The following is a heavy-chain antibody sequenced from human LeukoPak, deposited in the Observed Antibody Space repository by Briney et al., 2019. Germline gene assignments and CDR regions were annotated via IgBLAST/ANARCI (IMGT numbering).Heavy chain of an antibody. V-gene: IGHV3-66*01. CDR3: ASPKGHFYGSGSYFPA. J-gene: IGHJ4*02. D-gene: IGHD3-10*01. CDR1: GFTVSSNY. CDR2: IYSGGST. Sequence: GGSLRLSCAASGFTVSSNYMSWVRQAPGKGLEWVSVIYSGGSTYYADSVKGRFTISRDNSKNTLYLQMNSLRAEDTAVYYYASPKGHFYGSGSYFPAWGQGTLVTVSS.